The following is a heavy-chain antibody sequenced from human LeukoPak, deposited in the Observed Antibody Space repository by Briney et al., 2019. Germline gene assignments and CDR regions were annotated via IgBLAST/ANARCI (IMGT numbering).Heavy chain of an antibody. CDR1: GFTFSAYS. Sequence: GGSLRLSCETSGFTFSAYSMTWVRQDPGKGPEWVANIKKDGSEEHYVDSVKGRFTISRDNAKKSLYLQMNSLRAEDTAVYYCARGLMTAIYWGQGTLVTVSS. V-gene: IGHV3-7*01. CDR3: ARGLMTAIY. CDR2: IKKDGSEE. J-gene: IGHJ4*02. D-gene: IGHD2-21*02.